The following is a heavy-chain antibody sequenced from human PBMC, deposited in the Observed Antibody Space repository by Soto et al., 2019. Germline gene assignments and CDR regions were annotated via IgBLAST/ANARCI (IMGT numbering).Heavy chain of an antibody. J-gene: IGHJ4*02. CDR1: GFTFSSYS. CDR3: ASMPREYSGYDLGY. D-gene: IGHD5-12*01. CDR2: ISSSSSYI. V-gene: IGHV3-21*01. Sequence: EVQLVESGGGLVKPGGSLRLSCAASGFTFSSYSMNWVRQAPGKGLEWVSSISSSSSYIYYADSVKGRFTISRDNAKNSQYLQMNSLRAEDTAVYYCASMPREYSGYDLGYWGQGTLFTVSS.